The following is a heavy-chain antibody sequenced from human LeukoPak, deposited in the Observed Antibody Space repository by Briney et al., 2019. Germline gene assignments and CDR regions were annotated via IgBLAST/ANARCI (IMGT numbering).Heavy chain of an antibody. CDR2: INHSGST. CDR1: GGSFSGYY. J-gene: IGHJ4*02. Sequence: PSETLSLTCAVYGGSFSGYYWSWIRQPPGKGLEWIGEINHSGSTNYNPSLKSRVTISVDTSKNQFPLKLSSVTAADTAVYYCARRGVRYSYGPFGYWGQGTLVTVSS. CDR3: ARRGVRYSYGPFGY. V-gene: IGHV4-34*01. D-gene: IGHD5-18*01.